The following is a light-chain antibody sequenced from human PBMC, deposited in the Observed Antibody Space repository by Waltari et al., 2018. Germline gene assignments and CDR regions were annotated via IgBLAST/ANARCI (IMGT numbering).Light chain of an antibody. CDR2: DVT. J-gene: IGLJ2*01. V-gene: IGLV2-14*03. Sequence: QSALTQPASVSGSPGQSITISCSGLGSAAGSSEFAPWHQHHPDKAPQVIIYDVTHRPSGVSDRFSASKSANTASLTISRLQPEDEADYYCSSQTLDGLVLFGGGTRLTVL. CDR1: GSAAGSSEF. CDR3: SSQTLDGLVL.